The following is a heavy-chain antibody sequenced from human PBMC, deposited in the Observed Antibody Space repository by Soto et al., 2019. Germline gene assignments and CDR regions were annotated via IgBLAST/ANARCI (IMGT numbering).Heavy chain of an antibody. CDR2: IYYSGTT. D-gene: IGHD3-10*01. V-gene: IGHV4-30-2*01. J-gene: IGHJ4*02. CDR1: NGSVSSGTYS. Sequence: SETLSLTCTVSNGSVSSGTYSWSWVRQPPGKGLEWIGYIYYSGTTYYTPSLKSRLTMSMDRANDHFSLNLRSVTAADTAVYYCARDSDYYSSGSFDYWGQGTLVTVSS. CDR3: ARDSDYYSSGSFDY.